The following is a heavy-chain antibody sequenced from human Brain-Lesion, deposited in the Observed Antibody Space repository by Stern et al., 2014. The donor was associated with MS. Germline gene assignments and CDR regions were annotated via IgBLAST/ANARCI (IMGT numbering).Heavy chain of an antibody. J-gene: IGHJ4*02. V-gene: IGHV5-51*01. CDR2: IRAGDSDT. CDR1: GYRFTSNW. CDR3: ARRGDSSSSGFDY. D-gene: IGHD6-6*01. Sequence: VQLVQSGAEVKKPGESLKISCKGSGYRFTSNWIGWVRQLPGKGLEWMGIIRAGDSDTRYSPSFQGQVTISADKSISTAYLQWSSLQASDTAMYYCARRGDSSSSGFDYWGQGTLVIVSS.